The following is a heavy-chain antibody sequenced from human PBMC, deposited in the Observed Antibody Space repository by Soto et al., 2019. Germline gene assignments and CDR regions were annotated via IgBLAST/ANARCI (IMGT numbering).Heavy chain of an antibody. D-gene: IGHD6-19*01. CDR1: GGSFSHYY. CDR3: ASGASSDWQVALAS. CDR2: IKYSGSS. Sequence: PSASLSLTCAASGGSFSHYYWNWLRQSPGKGLEWIGTIKYSGSSNYNPSLRSRVSISVDMSKNQFSLRLTSVTAADTVVYYGASGASSDWQVALASRGNGTTGTV. V-gene: IGHV4-34*01. J-gene: IGHJ6*03.